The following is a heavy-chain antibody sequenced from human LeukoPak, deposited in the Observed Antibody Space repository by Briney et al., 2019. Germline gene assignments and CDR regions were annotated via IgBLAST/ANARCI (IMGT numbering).Heavy chain of an antibody. V-gene: IGHV1-24*01. Sequence: ASVKVSCKVSGYTLTELSMHWVRQAPGKGLEWMGGFDPEDGETIYAQKFQGRVTMTEDTSTDTAYMELSSLRSDDTAVYYCARDVGIAATGLNYGMDVWGQGTTVTVSS. CDR3: ARDVGIAATGLNYGMDV. J-gene: IGHJ6*02. D-gene: IGHD6-25*01. CDR2: FDPEDGET. CDR1: GYTLTELS.